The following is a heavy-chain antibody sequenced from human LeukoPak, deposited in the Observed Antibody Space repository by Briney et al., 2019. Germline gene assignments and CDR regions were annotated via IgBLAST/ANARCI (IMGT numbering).Heavy chain of an antibody. V-gene: IGHV1-18*01. CDR1: GYTFTSYG. J-gene: IGHJ6*03. CDR2: ISAYNGNT. Sequence: ASVTVSCKASGYTFTSYGISWVRQAPGQGLEWMGWISAYNGNTNYAQKLQGRVTMTTDTSTSTAYMELRSLRSDDTAVYFCAREDAYYYYMDVWGKGTTVTVSS. CDR3: AREDAYYYYMDV.